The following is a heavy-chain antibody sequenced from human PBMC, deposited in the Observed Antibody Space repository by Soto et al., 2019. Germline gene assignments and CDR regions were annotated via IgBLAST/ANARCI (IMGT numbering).Heavy chain of an antibody. CDR3: TRRYNWIANYFDP. V-gene: IGHV4-39*01. Sequence: SETLSLTCTVSGASISVHSYYWTWIRQPPGKGLEWIGSSYYSGTTYFNPSLKSRATISVDTSKNQFSLRLTSVTAADTAIYYCTRRYNWIANYFDPWCTGALVTVSS. CDR2: SYYSGTT. CDR1: GASISVHSYY. J-gene: IGHJ5*02. D-gene: IGHD2-21*01.